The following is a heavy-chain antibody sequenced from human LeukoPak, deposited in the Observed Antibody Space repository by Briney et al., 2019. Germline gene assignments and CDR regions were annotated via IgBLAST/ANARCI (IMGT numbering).Heavy chain of an antibody. Sequence: ASVKVSCKVSGYTLTEFSMYWVRQAPGKGLEWMGAFGPEDGETIYAQDFQGRVTMTEDTSTGTTYMELSSLRSEDTAVYYCATGSSGSIDYWGQGTLVTVSS. CDR2: FGPEDGET. CDR1: GYTLTEFS. J-gene: IGHJ4*02. CDR3: ATGSSGSIDY. D-gene: IGHD6-19*01. V-gene: IGHV1-24*01.